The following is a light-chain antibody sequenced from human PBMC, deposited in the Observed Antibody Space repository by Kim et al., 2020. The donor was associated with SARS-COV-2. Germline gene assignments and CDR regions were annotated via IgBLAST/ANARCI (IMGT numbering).Light chain of an antibody. V-gene: IGKV3-20*01. Sequence: EIVLTQSPGTLSLFPGERATLSCRASQSVTNNYLAWYQHKPGQAPRLLIYGVSKRATGIPDRFSGSGSGTDFTLTISRLEPEDFVVYYCQYYGRSLYTFGQGTKLEL. CDR3: QYYGRSLYT. J-gene: IGKJ2*01. CDR1: QSVTNNY. CDR2: GVS.